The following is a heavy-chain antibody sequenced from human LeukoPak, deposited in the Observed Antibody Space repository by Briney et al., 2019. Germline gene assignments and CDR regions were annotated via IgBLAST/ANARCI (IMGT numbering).Heavy chain of an antibody. Sequence: GGSLRLSCAASGFTVSSNYMSWVRQAPGKGLEWVSVIYSGGSTYYADSVKGRFTISRDNSKNTLYLQMNSLRAEDTAVYYCASTIAVAGPEYFQHWGQGTLVTVSS. D-gene: IGHD6-19*01. V-gene: IGHV3-53*01. CDR1: GFTVSSNY. CDR3: ASTIAVAGPEYFQH. J-gene: IGHJ1*01. CDR2: IYSGGST.